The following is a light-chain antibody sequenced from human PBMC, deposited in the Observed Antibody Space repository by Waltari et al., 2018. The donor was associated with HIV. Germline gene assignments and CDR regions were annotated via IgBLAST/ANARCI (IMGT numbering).Light chain of an antibody. Sequence: QSALTQPASVSGSPGQSITTSCTGTSSNVGAYNYVPWYQQHPGKAPQLIIYEVSNRPSGVSNRFSGSKSGNTASLTISGLQAEDEAYYYCGSYITNTNVLFGGGTRLTVL. CDR3: GSYITNTNVL. CDR1: SSNVGAYNY. J-gene: IGLJ2*01. CDR2: EVS. V-gene: IGLV2-14*01.